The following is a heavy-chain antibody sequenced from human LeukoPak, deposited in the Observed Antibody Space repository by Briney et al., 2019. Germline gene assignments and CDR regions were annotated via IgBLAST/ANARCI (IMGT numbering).Heavy chain of an antibody. J-gene: IGHJ4*02. V-gene: IGHV4-39*01. Sequence: PSETLSLTCTVSGGSISSSSYYWGWIRQPPGKGLEWIGSISYSGSTYYYPSLKSRVTISVGTSKNQFSLKLSSVTAADTAVYYCARRVRSSSWEFDYWGQGTLVAVSS. CDR3: ARRVRSSSWEFDY. CDR2: ISYSGST. CDR1: GGSISSSSYY. D-gene: IGHD1-26*01.